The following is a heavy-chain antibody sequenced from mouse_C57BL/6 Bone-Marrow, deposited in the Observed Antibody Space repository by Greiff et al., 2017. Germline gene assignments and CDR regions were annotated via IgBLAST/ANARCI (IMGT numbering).Heavy chain of an antibody. CDR3: ARRTGTDYFDY. CDR2: ISSGGSDT. CDR1: GFTFSSYG. J-gene: IGHJ2*01. V-gene: IGHV5-6*02. D-gene: IGHD4-1*01. Sequence: EVKLMESGGDLVKPGGSLTLSCAASGFTFSSYGMSWVRQTPDKRLEWVATISSGGSDTYYPDSVKGRFTFSRDNAKNTLYLQMSSLKSEDTAMYYCARRTGTDYFDYWGQGTTLTVSS.